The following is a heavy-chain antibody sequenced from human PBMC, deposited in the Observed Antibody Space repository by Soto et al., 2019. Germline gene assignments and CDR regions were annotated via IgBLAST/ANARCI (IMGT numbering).Heavy chain of an antibody. CDR2: IWLDGSNK. D-gene: IGHD1-26*01. V-gene: IGHV3-30*02. CDR3: AKEGGLSGSYYISSSYYFDY. CDR1: GFTISSYG. J-gene: IGHJ4*02. Sequence: WGSLRLSCAASGFTISSYGMHCVRQAPGKGLEWVAVIWLDGSNKYYADSVKGGFTISRDNSKNTLYLQMNSLRAEDTSVYYCAKEGGLSGSYYISSSYYFDYWGQGTLVTVSS.